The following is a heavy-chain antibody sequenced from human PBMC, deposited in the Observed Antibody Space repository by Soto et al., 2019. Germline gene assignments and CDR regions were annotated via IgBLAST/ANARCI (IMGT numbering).Heavy chain of an antibody. CDR3: AREDYSYDSSGYYRVFDN. CDR1: DGSISSYY. D-gene: IGHD3-22*01. Sequence: PSETLSLTCTISDGSISSYYWSWIRQPPGKALEWIGYVYYSGSTYFNPSLKSRLTISVDTSKNQFSLKLSSVTAADTAVYYCAREDYSYDSSGYYRVFDNWGQGTLVTVSS. CDR2: VYYSGST. V-gene: IGHV4-59*12. J-gene: IGHJ4*02.